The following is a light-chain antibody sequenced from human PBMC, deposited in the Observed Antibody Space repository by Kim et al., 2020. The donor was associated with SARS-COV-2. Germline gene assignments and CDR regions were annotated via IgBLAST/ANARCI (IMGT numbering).Light chain of an antibody. CDR1: QSVSSN. CDR2: GAS. CDR3: QHSNNWPPGRT. J-gene: IGKJ1*01. V-gene: IGKV3-15*01. Sequence: EIVMTQSPATLSVSPGERATLSCRASQSVSSNLAWYQQKPGQAPRLLIYGASTRATGIPARFSGSGSGTEFTLTISSLQSEDFAVYYCQHSNNWPPGRTFGQGTKVEI.